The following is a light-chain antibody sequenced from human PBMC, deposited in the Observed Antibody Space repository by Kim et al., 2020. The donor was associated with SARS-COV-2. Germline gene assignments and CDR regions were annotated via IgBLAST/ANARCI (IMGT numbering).Light chain of an antibody. V-gene: IGLV3-9*01. CDR1: NIGNKV. Sequence: SYELTQPLSVSVALGQTARITCEGNNIGNKVVNWYQQKPGQAPVMVIHKDSNRPPGIPEGFSGSNSGKAATLTISRAQAGDEADYYCQVWDSNSVIFGGGTQLTVL. CDR3: QVWDSNSVI. J-gene: IGLJ2*01. CDR2: KDS.